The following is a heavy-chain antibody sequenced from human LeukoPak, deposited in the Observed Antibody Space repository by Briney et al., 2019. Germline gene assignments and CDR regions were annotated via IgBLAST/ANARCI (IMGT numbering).Heavy chain of an antibody. CDR1: GFTFSDNY. V-gene: IGHV3-30*18. CDR3: AKDRGLYYDSSGYGY. CDR2: ISYDGSNK. Sequence: GGSLRLSCAASGFTFSDNYMSWIRQAPGKGLEWVAVISYDGSNKYYADSVKGRFTISRDNSKNTLYLQMNSLRAEDTAVYYCAKDRGLYYDSSGYGYWGQGTLVTVSS. J-gene: IGHJ4*02. D-gene: IGHD3-22*01.